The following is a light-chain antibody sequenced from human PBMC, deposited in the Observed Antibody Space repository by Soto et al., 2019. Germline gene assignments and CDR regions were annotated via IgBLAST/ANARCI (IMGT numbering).Light chain of an antibody. J-gene: IGKJ1*01. CDR2: DAS. Sequence: EIVLTQSPATLSLSPGERATLSCRASQYVSSFLAWYQQKAGQAPRLLIYDASHRATGIPARFSGSGSGTDLTITINSLEPEDFEVYYCQQYNTWPRTFGQGTKVDIK. V-gene: IGKV3-11*01. CDR3: QQYNTWPRT. CDR1: QYVSSF.